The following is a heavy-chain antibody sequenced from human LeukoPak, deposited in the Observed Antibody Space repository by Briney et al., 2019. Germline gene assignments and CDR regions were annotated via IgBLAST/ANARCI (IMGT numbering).Heavy chain of an antibody. CDR2: ISSSSSTI. Sequence: GGSLRLSCAASGFTFSSYSMNWVRQAPGKGLEWVSYISSSSSTIYYADSVKGRFTISRDNAKNSLYLQMNSLRAEDTAVYYCARDHIVVVTAIGWYFDLWGRGTLVTVSS. V-gene: IGHV3-48*04. CDR3: ARDHIVVVTAIGWYFDL. CDR1: GFTFSSYS. J-gene: IGHJ2*01. D-gene: IGHD2-21*02.